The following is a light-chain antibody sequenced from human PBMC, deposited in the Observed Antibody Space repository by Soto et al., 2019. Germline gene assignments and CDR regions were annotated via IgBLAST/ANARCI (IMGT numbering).Light chain of an antibody. CDR2: EVS. J-gene: IGLJ1*01. V-gene: IGLV2-14*01. CDR3: ASYTSRATYV. CDR1: SSDVGGYNW. Sequence: QSALTQPASVSGSPGQSITFSCTGTSSDVGGYNWVSWYQQLPDRAPKLLISEVSIRPSGVSGRFTGSKSGNTASLTISGLLAEDGGDYFCASYTSRATYVFGTGTKVTVL.